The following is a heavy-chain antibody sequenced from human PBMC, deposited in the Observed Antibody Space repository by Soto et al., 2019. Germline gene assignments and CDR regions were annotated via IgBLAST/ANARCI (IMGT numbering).Heavy chain of an antibody. CDR1: GGSISSYY. CDR3: ARAESYSSGWYWFDT. V-gene: IGHV4-59*01. J-gene: IGHJ5*02. D-gene: IGHD6-13*01. Sequence: SETLSLTCTVSGGSISSYYWSWIRQPPEKGLEWIGYIYYSGSTNYNPSLKSRVTISVDTSKNQFSLKLSSLTAADTAVYYCARAESYSSGWYWFDTWGQGTLVTVSS. CDR2: IYYSGST.